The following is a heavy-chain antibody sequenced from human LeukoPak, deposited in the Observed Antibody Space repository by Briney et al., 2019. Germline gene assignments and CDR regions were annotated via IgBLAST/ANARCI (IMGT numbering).Heavy chain of an antibody. CDR3: ARALGYCSGGSCRYYFDY. CDR2: MHPNSGNA. J-gene: IGHJ4*02. Sequence: ASVKVSCKAFGYTFTSYDINWVRPATGQGPGWMGRMHPNSGNAGDAQKFQGRVAMATNTSISTAYMELSSLRSEDTAVYYCARALGYCSGGSCRYYFDYWGQGTLVTVSS. CDR1: GYTFTSYD. V-gene: IGHV1-8*01. D-gene: IGHD2-15*01.